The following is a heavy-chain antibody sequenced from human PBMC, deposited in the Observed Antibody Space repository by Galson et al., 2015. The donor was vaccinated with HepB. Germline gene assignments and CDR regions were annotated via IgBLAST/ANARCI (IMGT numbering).Heavy chain of an antibody. CDR2: IKSKTDGGTT. Sequence: SLRLSCAASGFTFSNAWMSWVRQAPGKGLEWVGRIKSKTDGGTTDYAAPVKGRFTISRDDSKNTLYLQMNSLKTEDTAVYYCTTERFHCSSTSCYNYFDYWGQGTLVTVSS. D-gene: IGHD2-2*02. CDR1: GFTFSNAW. V-gene: IGHV3-15*01. J-gene: IGHJ4*02. CDR3: TTERFHCSSTSCYNYFDY.